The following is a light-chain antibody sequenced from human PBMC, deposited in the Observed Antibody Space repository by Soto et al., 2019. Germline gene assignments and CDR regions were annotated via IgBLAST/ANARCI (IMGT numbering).Light chain of an antibody. CDR3: ERSYIVPRT. V-gene: IGKV1-39*01. Sequence: DIQMTQSPSSLSASLGDRVSISCRASQIISTHLNGYQQKPASAPPLLIYTASSMKSAVPTKFSGSGSGTDITLTISSLEPEDFATYYCERSYIVPRTFGQGTKVDVK. CDR1: QIISTH. CDR2: TAS. J-gene: IGKJ1*01.